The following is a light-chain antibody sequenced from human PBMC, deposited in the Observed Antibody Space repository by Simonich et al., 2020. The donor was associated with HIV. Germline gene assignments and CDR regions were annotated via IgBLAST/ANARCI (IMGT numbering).Light chain of an antibody. J-gene: IGKJ1*01. V-gene: IGKV3D-20*01. CDR1: QSVSSSY. Sequence: EIVLTQSPGTLSLSPGERATLSCRASQSVSSSYLAWYQQKPGLAPRLLIYDASSRATGIPDRFSGSGSGTEFTLTISSLQPDDFATYYCQQYNSYWTFGQGTRVEIK. CDR2: DAS. CDR3: QQYNSYWT.